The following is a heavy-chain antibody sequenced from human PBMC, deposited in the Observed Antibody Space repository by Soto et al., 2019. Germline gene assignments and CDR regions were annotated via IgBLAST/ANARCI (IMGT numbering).Heavy chain of an antibody. CDR1: GFTFRNYG. D-gene: IGHD3-3*01. Sequence: GGSLILSCAASGFTFRNYGMHWVRQAPGKGLEWVAAMSDDGNNKYSAPSVEGRFIISRDNSKNTLYLQMNSLRPEDTAVYYCAKGGGFSFGTNDAFDIWGQGTMVTVSS. CDR2: MSDDGNNK. CDR3: AKGGGFSFGTNDAFDI. J-gene: IGHJ3*02. V-gene: IGHV3-30*18.